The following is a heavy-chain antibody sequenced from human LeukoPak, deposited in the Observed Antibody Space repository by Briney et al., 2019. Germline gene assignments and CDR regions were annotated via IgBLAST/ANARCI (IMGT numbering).Heavy chain of an antibody. CDR3: AKTGTTTTQTTHLDY. D-gene: IGHD1-7*01. Sequence: GGSLRLSCAASGFTFSSYAMSWVRQAPGKGLAWVSAISGSGGSTYYADSVKGRFTISRDNSKNTLYLQMNSLRAEDTAVYYCAKTGTTTTQTTHLDYWGQGTLVTVSS. J-gene: IGHJ4*02. V-gene: IGHV3-23*01. CDR1: GFTFSSYA. CDR2: ISGSGGST.